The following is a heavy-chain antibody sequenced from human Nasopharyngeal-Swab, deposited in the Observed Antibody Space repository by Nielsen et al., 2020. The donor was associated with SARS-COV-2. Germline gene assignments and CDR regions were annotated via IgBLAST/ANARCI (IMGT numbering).Heavy chain of an antibody. CDR2: ISSSSSYI. CDR1: GFTFSSYS. Sequence: GESLKISCAASGFTFSSYSMNWVRQAPGKGLEWVSSISSSSSYIYYADSVKGRFTISRDNAKNSLYLQMNSLRAEDTAVYYCARGRAAAGPYYYYGMDVWGQGTTVTVSS. J-gene: IGHJ6*02. CDR3: ARGRAAAGPYYYYGMDV. D-gene: IGHD6-13*01. V-gene: IGHV3-21*01.